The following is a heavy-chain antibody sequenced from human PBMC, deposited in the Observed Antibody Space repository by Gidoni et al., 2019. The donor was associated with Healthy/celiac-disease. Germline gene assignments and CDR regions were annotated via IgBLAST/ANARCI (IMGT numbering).Heavy chain of an antibody. CDR1: AGSIVSSNW. J-gene: IGHJ4*02. CDR3: ARGHIGSGSYYNYFDY. Sequence: QVQLQESGPGLVKPSVTRSLTCAVSAGSIVSSNWWSWVRQPPGKGLEWSGEIYHSGSTNYNPYLKSRVTISVDKSKNQFSLKLSSVTAADTAVYYCARGHIGSGSYYNYFDYWGQGTLVTVSS. D-gene: IGHD3-10*01. V-gene: IGHV4-4*02. CDR2: IYHSGST.